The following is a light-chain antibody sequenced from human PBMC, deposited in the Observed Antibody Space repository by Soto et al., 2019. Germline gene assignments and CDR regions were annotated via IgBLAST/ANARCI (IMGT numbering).Light chain of an antibody. J-gene: IGKJ2*01. CDR1: QSVSCC. CDR3: QQRSSWPRMYT. CDR2: DAS. V-gene: IGKV3-11*01. Sequence: EIVLTQSPATLSLSPGERATLSCRASQSVSCCLAWFQQKPGQAPRLLIYDASNRATGIPARFSGSGSGTDFTLTISSLEPEDFAVYYCQQRSSWPRMYTCGQGTKLEIK.